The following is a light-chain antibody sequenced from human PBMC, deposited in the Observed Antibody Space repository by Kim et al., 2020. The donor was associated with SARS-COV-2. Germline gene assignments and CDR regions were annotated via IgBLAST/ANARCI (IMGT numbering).Light chain of an antibody. CDR2: QDS. J-gene: IGLJ1*01. CDR1: KLGDKY. V-gene: IGLV3-1*01. CDR3: QAWDSSTEV. Sequence: SVAPGQTASLTCSGDKLGDKYACWYQQKPGQSPVLVIYQDSKRPSGIPERFSGSNSGNTATLTISGTKAMDEADYYCQAWDSSTEVFGTGTKVTVL.